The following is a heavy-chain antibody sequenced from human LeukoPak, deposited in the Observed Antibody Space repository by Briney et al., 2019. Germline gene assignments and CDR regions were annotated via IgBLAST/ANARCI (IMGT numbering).Heavy chain of an antibody. Sequence: SETLSLTCTVSGGSISSYYWSWIRQPPGKGLEWIGYIYYSGSTNYNPSLKSRVTISVDTSKNQFSLKLSSVTAADTAVYYCARLDTAMVWGLDYWGQGTLVTVPS. V-gene: IGHV4-59*01. CDR3: ARLDTAMVWGLDY. J-gene: IGHJ4*02. CDR2: IYYSGST. D-gene: IGHD5-18*01. CDR1: GGSISSYY.